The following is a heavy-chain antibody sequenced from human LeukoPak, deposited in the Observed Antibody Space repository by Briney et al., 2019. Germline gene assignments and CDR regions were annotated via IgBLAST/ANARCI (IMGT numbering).Heavy chain of an antibody. J-gene: IGHJ5*02. CDR1: GFDFDDYG. CDR2: INWNGGAT. CDR3: ASRGFDSSGYYAFFA. V-gene: IGHV3-20*04. Sequence: GGSLRLSCAASGFDFDDYGMSWVRQVPGKGLEWVSGINWNGGATGYADSVKGRFTISRDNAKSSLYLQMSSLRAEDTALYYCASRGFDSSGYYAFFAWGQGTPVTVSS. D-gene: IGHD3-22*01.